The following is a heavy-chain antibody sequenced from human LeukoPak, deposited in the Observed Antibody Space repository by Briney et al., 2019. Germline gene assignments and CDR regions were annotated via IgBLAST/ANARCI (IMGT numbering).Heavy chain of an antibody. CDR1: GGSISSSSYY. J-gene: IGHJ5*02. CDR2: IYYSGST. Sequence: PSETLSLTCTVSGGSISSSSYYWGWIRQPPGKGLEWIGSIYYSGSTYYNPSLKSRVTMSVDTSKNQFSLKLSSVTAADTAVYYCARGGGTYYGSFDPWCQGTLVTVSS. D-gene: IGHD3-10*01. CDR3: ARGGGTYYGSFDP. V-gene: IGHV4-39*07.